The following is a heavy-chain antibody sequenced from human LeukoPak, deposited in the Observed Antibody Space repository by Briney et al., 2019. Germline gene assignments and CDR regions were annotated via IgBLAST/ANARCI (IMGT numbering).Heavy chain of an antibody. V-gene: IGHV5-51*01. CDR1: GYSFTTYW. CDR3: ARLLRNIAAGVYYFDY. J-gene: IGHJ4*02. D-gene: IGHD6-13*01. CDR2: IYPGDSDT. Sequence: GESLKISCKASGYSFTTYWIGWVRQMPGKGLEWMGIIYPGDSDTRYSPSFQGQVTISADKSINTAYLQWSSLKASDTAMYYCARLLRNIAAGVYYFDYWGQGTLVTVSS.